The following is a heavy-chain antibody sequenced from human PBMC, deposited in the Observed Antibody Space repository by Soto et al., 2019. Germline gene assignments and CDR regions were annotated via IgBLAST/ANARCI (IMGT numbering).Heavy chain of an antibody. CDR1: GFTFSSYR. D-gene: IGHD2-15*01. Sequence: EVQLVESGGGLVKPGGSLRLSCAASGFTFSSYRMNWVRQAPGKGLEWVSSISSSSSYIYYADSVKGRFTISRDNAKNSLYLQMNSLRAEDTAVYYCARDRYCSGGSCYSGAYYYYGMDVWGQGTTVTVSS. CDR3: ARDRYCSGGSCYSGAYYYYGMDV. CDR2: ISSSSSYI. J-gene: IGHJ6*02. V-gene: IGHV3-21*01.